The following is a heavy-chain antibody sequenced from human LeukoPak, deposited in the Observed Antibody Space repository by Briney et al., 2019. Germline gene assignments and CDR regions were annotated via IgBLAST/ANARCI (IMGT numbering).Heavy chain of an antibody. Sequence: SETLSLTCAVSGYSISSGYYWGWIRQPPGKGLEWIGSIYHSGSTYYNPSLKSRVTISVDTSKNQFSLKLSSVTAADAAVYYCARTAEYYYDSSGYFDYWGQGTLVTVSS. J-gene: IGHJ4*02. V-gene: IGHV4-38-2*01. CDR3: ARTAEYYYDSSGYFDY. CDR2: IYHSGST. D-gene: IGHD3-22*01. CDR1: GYSISSGYY.